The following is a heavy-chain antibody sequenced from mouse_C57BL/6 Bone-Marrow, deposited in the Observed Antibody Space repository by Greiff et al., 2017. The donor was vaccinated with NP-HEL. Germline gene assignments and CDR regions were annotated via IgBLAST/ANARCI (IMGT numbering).Heavy chain of an antibody. CDR1: GYPFPSYG. D-gene: IGHD1-2*01. CDR2: ISPRSGNT. J-gene: IGHJ3*01. CDR3: ARFIGAY. Sequence: VKLQESGAELARPGASVKLSCKASGYPFPSYGISGVKQRTGQGLGLIGEISPRSGNTYYKEKFKGKATLTADKSSSTAYMELRSLTSEDSAVYFCARFIGAYWGQGTLVTVSA. V-gene: IGHV1-81*01.